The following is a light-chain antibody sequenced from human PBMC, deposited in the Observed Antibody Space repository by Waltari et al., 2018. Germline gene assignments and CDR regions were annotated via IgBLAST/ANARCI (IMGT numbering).Light chain of an antibody. CDR3: AAWDDSLNGWV. J-gene: IGLJ3*02. V-gene: IGLV1-44*01. CDR1: RSNIGRKP. Sequence: QSVLTQPPSPSGTPGPRVNIACPGSRSNIGRKPVRWYQQLPGTAPKPLIYSNNQRPSGVPDRFSGSKSGTSASLAISGLQSEDEADYYCAAWDDSLNGWVFGGGTKLTVL. CDR2: SNN.